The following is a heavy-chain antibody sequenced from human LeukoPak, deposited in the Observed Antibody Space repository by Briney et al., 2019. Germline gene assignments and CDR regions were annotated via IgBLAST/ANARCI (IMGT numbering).Heavy chain of an antibody. CDR2: INTNTGNP. V-gene: IGHV7-4-1*02. D-gene: IGHD3-10*01. CDR1: GYTFTSYA. CDR3: ARGSYFPLSLNYYGSGSYPDY. Sequence: GASVKVSRKASGYTFTSYAMNWVRQAPGQGLEWMGWINTNTGNPTYAQGFTGRFVFSLDTSVSTAYLQISSLKAEDTAVYYCARGSYFPLSLNYYGSGSYPDYWGQGTLVTVSS. J-gene: IGHJ4*02.